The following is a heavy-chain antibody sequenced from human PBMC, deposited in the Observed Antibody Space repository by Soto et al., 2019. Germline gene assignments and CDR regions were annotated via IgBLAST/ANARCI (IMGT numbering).Heavy chain of an antibody. J-gene: IGHJ4*02. CDR2: ISPGSRYP. Sequence: PGGSLRLSCAGSGFTFGDSYMSWIRQAPGKGLEWLSYISPGSRYPAYADSVKGRFTISRDNSKNTLYLQMNSLRAEDTAVYYCATTRFGELSGYFDYWGQGTLVTVS. CDR3: ATTRFGELSGYFDY. V-gene: IGHV3-11*06. CDR1: GFTFGDSY. D-gene: IGHD3-10*01.